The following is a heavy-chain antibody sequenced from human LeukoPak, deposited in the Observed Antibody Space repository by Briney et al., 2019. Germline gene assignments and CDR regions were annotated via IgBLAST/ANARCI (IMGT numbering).Heavy chain of an antibody. J-gene: IGHJ6*04. V-gene: IGHV1-8*01. CDR1: GYTFTSYD. D-gene: IGHD6-13*01. Sequence: GASVKVSCKASGYTFTSYDINWVRQATGQGLEWMGWMNPNSGNTGYAQKFQGRVTMTRNTSISTAYMELSSLRSEDTAVYYCARDLEQQLVRPDYYYGMDVWGKGTTVTVSS. CDR2: MNPNSGNT. CDR3: ARDLEQQLVRPDYYYGMDV.